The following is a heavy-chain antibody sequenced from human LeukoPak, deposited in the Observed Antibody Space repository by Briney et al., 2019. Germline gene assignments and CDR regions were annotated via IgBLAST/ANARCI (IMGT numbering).Heavy chain of an antibody. V-gene: IGHV3-30-3*01. CDR3: ARGPVAQFYYYDGSGYEYFQH. D-gene: IGHD3-22*01. J-gene: IGHJ1*01. CDR2: ISYDGSNK. Sequence: GGSLRLSCAASRFTFSSYAMHWVRQAPRKGLERVAVISYDGSNKYYADSVKGRFTISRDNSKNTLYLQMNSLRAEDTAVYYCARGPVAQFYYYDGSGYEYFQHWGQGTLVTVSS. CDR1: RFTFSSYA.